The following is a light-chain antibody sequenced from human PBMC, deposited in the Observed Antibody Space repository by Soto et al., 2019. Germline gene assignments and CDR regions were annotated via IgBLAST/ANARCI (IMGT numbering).Light chain of an antibody. CDR3: HQYYNPPQT. CDR1: QSVLYSPNNKNY. J-gene: IGKJ1*01. CDR2: WAS. V-gene: IGKV4-1*01. Sequence: DIVMTQSPDSLAVSLGERATINCKSSQSVLYSPNNKNYLAWYQQKPGQPPKLLIYWASTRESGVPDRFSGSGSGTDFALTISCLQAEDVAVYYCHQYYNPPQTFGQGTKVEIK.